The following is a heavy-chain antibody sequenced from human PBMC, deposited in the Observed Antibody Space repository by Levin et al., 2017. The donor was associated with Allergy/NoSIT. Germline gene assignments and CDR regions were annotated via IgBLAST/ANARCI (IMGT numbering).Heavy chain of an antibody. CDR2: VFYSRTT. D-gene: IGHD3-22*01. Sequence: SETLSLTCTVSSASISSYYWSWIRQPPGKGLEWIGYVFYSRTTNYNPSLKSRVTMSVDTSKNQFSLSLSSVTAADTAGYYCATSSSGNYYHLDSWGQGTLVTVSS. CDR3: ATSSSGNYYHLDS. J-gene: IGHJ4*02. CDR1: SASISSYY. V-gene: IGHV4-59*08.